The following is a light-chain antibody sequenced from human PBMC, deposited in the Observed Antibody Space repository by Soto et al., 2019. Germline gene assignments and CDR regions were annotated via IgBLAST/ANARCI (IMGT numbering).Light chain of an antibody. CDR2: WAS. CDR1: QSLFYNSNNKDY. Sequence: DIVMTQSPDSLAVSLGERATINCKSSQSLFYNSNNKDYLAWYQQKPGQPPKLLIYWASIRESGVPDRFSGSGSGTDFTLTISSLQAEDVGVYYCQQYYSSPTWTFGQGTKVEIK. V-gene: IGKV4-1*01. J-gene: IGKJ1*01. CDR3: QQYYSSPTWT.